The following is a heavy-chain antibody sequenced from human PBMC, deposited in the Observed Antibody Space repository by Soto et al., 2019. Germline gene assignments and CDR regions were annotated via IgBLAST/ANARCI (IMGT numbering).Heavy chain of an antibody. Sequence: GSLRLSCAASGFTFSSYAMHWVRQAPGKGLEWVAVISYDGSNKYYADSVKGRFTISRDNSKNTLYLQMNSLRAEDTAVYYCAKDPRIGIAVAGVFDYWGPGTLVTVFS. CDR1: GFTFSSYA. V-gene: IGHV3-30-3*01. D-gene: IGHD6-19*01. CDR3: AKDPRIGIAVAGVFDY. J-gene: IGHJ4*02. CDR2: ISYDGSNK.